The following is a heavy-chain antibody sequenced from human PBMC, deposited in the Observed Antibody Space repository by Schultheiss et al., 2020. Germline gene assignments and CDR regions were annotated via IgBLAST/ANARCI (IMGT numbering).Heavy chain of an antibody. CDR3: ARDRRHPYYDILTGYDAFDI. CDR2: IYYSGST. D-gene: IGHD3-9*01. CDR1: GGSISSGGYY. J-gene: IGHJ3*02. Sequence: SETLSLTCTVSGGSISSGGYYWSWIRQHPGKGLEWIGYIYYSGSTNYNPSLKSRVTISVDTSKNQFYLKLSSVTAADTAVYYCARDRRHPYYDILTGYDAFDIWGQGTMVTVSS. V-gene: IGHV4-61*08.